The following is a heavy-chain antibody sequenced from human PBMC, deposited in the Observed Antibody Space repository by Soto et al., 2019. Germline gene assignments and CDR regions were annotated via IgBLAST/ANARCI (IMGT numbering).Heavy chain of an antibody. V-gene: IGHV4-39*01. J-gene: IGHJ6*04. CDR3: AKHSRPASSLPSISSRPWTNGGMDF. Sequence: SETLSLTCTVSGGSISSCSYYWGWIRQPPGKGLEWVGSLYYSGSTYYNPSLKSRVTITVDTTKTQISLKISYVNAAATAVYYCAKHSRPASSLPSISSRPWTNGGMDFWGEGTTVTVSS. D-gene: IGHD6-6*01. CDR1: GGSISSCSYY. CDR2: LYYSGST.